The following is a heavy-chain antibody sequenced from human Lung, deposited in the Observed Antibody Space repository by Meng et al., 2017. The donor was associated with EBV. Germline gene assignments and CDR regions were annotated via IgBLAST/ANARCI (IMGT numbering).Heavy chain of an antibody. J-gene: IGHJ5*02. Sequence: EVQLVESGGGVVKPGESLRLSCVASGFIFSDYNMNWLRQAPGKGLEWVSSISSGNSYIYYADSVKGRFSISRDNAKNSLSLQMNSLRADDTAVYYCARLTGTGWFDPWGQGTMVTVSA. CDR3: ARLTGTGWFDP. D-gene: IGHD1-7*01. V-gene: IGHV3-21*02. CDR2: ISSGNSYI. CDR1: GFIFSDYN.